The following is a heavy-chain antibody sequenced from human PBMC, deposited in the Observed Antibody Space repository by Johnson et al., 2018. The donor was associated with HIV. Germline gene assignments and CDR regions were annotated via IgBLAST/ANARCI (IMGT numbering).Heavy chain of an antibody. D-gene: IGHD2-15*01. CDR3: AAKTLLHAFDI. J-gene: IGHJ3*02. V-gene: IGHV3-53*01. CDR2: IYTGGNT. Sequence: VQVVESGGGVVQPGGSLRLSCAASGFIVSSDYMSWVRQAPGKGLEWVSFIYTGGNTYYPDSVKGRFTISRDKSKNTLYLQMNSLRAEDTAVYYCAAKTLLHAFDIWGQGTMVTVSS. CDR1: GFIVSSDY.